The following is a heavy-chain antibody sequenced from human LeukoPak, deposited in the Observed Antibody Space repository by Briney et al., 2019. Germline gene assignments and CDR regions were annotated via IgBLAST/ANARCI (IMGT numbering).Heavy chain of an antibody. CDR1: GGSISSYY. CDR3: ARHQCSSTSCPIDY. CDR2: IYYSGST. V-gene: IGHV4-59*08. J-gene: IGHJ4*02. D-gene: IGHD2-2*01. Sequence: SETLSLTCTVSGGSISSYYWSWIRQPPGKGLEWIGYIYYSGSTNYNPSLKSRVTISVDTSKNQFFLKLSSVTAADTAVYYCARHQCSSTSCPIDYWGQGTLVTVSS.